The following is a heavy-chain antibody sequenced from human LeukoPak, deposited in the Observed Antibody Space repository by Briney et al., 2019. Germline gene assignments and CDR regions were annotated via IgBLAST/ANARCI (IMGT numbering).Heavy chain of an antibody. CDR3: AKDFWSGYYPNY. CDR2: SGGGGSI. J-gene: IGHJ4*02. Sequence: GGSLRLSCAASGFTFSNYAMSWVRQAPGKGLEWVSGSGGGGSIYYADSVKGRFTISRDNSKNTLFLQMNSLRAEDTAVYYCAKDFWSGYYPNYWGQGTLVTVSS. D-gene: IGHD3-3*01. CDR1: GFTFSNYA. V-gene: IGHV3-23*01.